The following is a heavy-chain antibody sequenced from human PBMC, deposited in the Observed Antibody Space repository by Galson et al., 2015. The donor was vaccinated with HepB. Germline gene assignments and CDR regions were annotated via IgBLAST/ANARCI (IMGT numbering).Heavy chain of an antibody. CDR2: IHLVDSDI. CDR3: AWARHTTSWWDY. D-gene: IGHD2-8*02. J-gene: IGHJ4*02. CDR1: GDSFGTYW. V-gene: IGHV5-51*03. Sequence: QSGAEVKKPGESLKISCKASGDSFGTYWIGWVRQIPGKGLEWMGTIHLVDSDIRYSLSFQGQVTISGDKSISTAYLQWSSLKASDTAFYYCAWARHTTSWWDYWGQGTLVTVSS.